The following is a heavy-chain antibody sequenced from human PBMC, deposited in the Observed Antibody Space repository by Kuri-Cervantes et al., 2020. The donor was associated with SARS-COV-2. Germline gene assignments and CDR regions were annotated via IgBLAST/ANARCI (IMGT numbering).Heavy chain of an antibody. J-gene: IGHJ4*02. Sequence: SQTLSLTCAVSGGSFSCYYWSWLRQPPGKGLEWIGEINHSGSTNNNPSLKSRVTISVDTSKNQFSLKLSSVTAADTAVYYCARSGPVYDYVLGSYRSNLDYWGQGTLVTVSS. V-gene: IGHV4-34*01. CDR2: INHSGST. D-gene: IGHD3-16*02. CDR3: ARSGPVYDYVLGSYRSNLDY. CDR1: GGSFSCYY.